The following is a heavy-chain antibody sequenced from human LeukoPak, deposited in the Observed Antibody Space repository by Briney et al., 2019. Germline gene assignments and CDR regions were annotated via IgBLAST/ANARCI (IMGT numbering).Heavy chain of an antibody. Sequence: PGGSLRLSCAASGFTFSSYAMSWVRQAPGKGLEWVSAISGSGGSTYYADSVKGRFTISRDNSKNTLYLQMNSLRVEDTAIYYCASAGGLMVPFDPWGQGTLVTVSS. J-gene: IGHJ5*02. V-gene: IGHV3-23*01. CDR3: ASAGGLMVPFDP. CDR1: GFTFSSYA. CDR2: ISGSGGST. D-gene: IGHD3-10*01.